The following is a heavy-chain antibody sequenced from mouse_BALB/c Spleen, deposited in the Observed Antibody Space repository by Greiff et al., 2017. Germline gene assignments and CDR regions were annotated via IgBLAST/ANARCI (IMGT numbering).Heavy chain of an antibody. CDR1: GFAFSSYD. V-gene: IGHV5-12-1*01. CDR2: ISSGGGST. Sequence: DVQLVESGGGLVKPGGSLKLSCAASGFAFSSYDMSWVRQTPEKRLEWVAYISSGGGSTYYPDTVKGRFTISRDNAKNTLYLQMSSLRSEDTALYYCASHRYDGAMDYWGQGTSVTVSS. D-gene: IGHD2-14*01. J-gene: IGHJ4*01. CDR3: ASHRYDGAMDY.